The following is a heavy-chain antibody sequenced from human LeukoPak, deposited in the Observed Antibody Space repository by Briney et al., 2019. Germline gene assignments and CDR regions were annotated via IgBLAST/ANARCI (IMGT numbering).Heavy chain of an antibody. CDR2: IYSGGST. J-gene: IGHJ1*01. Sequence: GGSLRLSCAASGFTVSSNYMSWVRQAPGKGLEWVSVIYSGGSTYYADSVKGRFTISRDNSKNTLYLQMNSLRAEDTAVYYCARLDDSSGYYYSRGYFQHWGQGTLVTVSS. V-gene: IGHV3-53*01. CDR1: GFTVSSNY. CDR3: ARLDDSSGYYYSRGYFQH. D-gene: IGHD3-22*01.